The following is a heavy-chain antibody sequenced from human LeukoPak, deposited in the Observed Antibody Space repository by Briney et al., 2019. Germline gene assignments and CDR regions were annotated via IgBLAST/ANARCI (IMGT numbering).Heavy chain of an antibody. V-gene: IGHV3-53*01. Sequence: GGSLRLSCAASGFTFSGSAMHWVRQAPGKGLEWVSVIYSGGSTYYADSVKGRFTISRDNSKNTLYLQMNSLRAEDTAVYYCARAAGYYYYMDVWGKGTTVTISS. CDR2: IYSGGST. J-gene: IGHJ6*03. D-gene: IGHD6-13*01. CDR3: ARAAGYYYYMDV. CDR1: GFTFSGSA.